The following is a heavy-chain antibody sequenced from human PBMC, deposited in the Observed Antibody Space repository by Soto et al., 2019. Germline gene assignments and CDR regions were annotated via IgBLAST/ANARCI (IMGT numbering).Heavy chain of an antibody. D-gene: IGHD4-17*01. CDR2: IYYSGRT. Sequence: TLSLTCAVSGGSISSGGYSWSWIRQPPGKGLEWIGYIYYSGRTNYNPSLKSRVTISVDKSKNQFSLKLSSVTAADTAVYYCARFMTMVTNLAFDIWGQGTMVTVSS. V-gene: IGHV4-30-2*01. CDR3: ARFMTMVTNLAFDI. J-gene: IGHJ3*02. CDR1: GGSISSGGYS.